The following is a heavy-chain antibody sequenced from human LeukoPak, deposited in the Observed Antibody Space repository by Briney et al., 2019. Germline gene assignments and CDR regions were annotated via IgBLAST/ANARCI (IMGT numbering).Heavy chain of an antibody. J-gene: IGHJ4*02. V-gene: IGHV4-39*07. CDR3: ARGRDGYNVRRWDVVDY. CDR2: IFYSGST. CDR1: GGSISTSNYY. D-gene: IGHD5-24*01. Sequence: SETLSLTCTVSGGSISTSNYYWGWIRQPPGKGLSWIGNIFYSGSTYYNPSLKSRVTISVDTSKNQFSLKLSSVTAADTAVYYCARGRDGYNVRRWDVVDYWGQGTLVTVSS.